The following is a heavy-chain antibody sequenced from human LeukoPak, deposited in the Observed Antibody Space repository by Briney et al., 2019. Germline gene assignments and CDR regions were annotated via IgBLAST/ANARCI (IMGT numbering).Heavy chain of an antibody. Sequence: GGSLRLSCAASGFTFSSYAMSWVRQAPGKGLEWVSAISGSGGSTYYADSVKGRFTISRDNSKNTLYLQMNSLRAEDTAVYYCALAQNYYDSSGVLTPVDYWGQGTLVTVSS. CDR2: ISGSGGST. J-gene: IGHJ4*02. CDR3: ALAQNYYDSSGVLTPVDY. CDR1: GFTFSSYA. V-gene: IGHV3-23*01. D-gene: IGHD3-22*01.